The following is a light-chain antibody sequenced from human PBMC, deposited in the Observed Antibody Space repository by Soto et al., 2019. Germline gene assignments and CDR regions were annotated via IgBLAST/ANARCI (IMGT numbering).Light chain of an antibody. V-gene: IGKV3-11*01. CDR3: QQRSDWPPIT. CDR1: QSISSY. CDR2: DAS. Sequence: EIVLTQSPATLSLSPGERATLSCRASQSISSYLIWYQQKPGQAPRLLIYDASNRATGIPARFSGSGSGTDFSLTISRLEPEDFAVYYCQQRSDWPPITFGPGTRLEIK. J-gene: IGKJ5*01.